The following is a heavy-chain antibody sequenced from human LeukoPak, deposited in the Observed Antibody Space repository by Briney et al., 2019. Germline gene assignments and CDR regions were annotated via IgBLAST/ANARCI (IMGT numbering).Heavy chain of an antibody. J-gene: IGHJ2*01. Sequence: GGSLRLSCAASGFTVSSNYMSWVRQAPGKGLEWVSAIYSGGSTYYADAVKGRFTISRDNSKNTLYLQMNSLRAEDTAVYYCASSTTGDQGHFDLWGRGTMVTVSS. V-gene: IGHV3-66*01. CDR3: ASSTTGDQGHFDL. D-gene: IGHD7-27*01. CDR2: IYSGGST. CDR1: GFTVSSNY.